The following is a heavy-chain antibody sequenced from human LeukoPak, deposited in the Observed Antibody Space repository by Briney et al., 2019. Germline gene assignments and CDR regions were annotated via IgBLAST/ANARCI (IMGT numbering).Heavy chain of an antibody. Sequence: PGGSLRLSCAASGFTFSSYAMSWVRQAPGKGLEWVSAISSSGGSTYYADSVKGRFTISRDNSKNTLYLQMNSLRAEDTAIYYCARGAMSAWFAPWGQGALVIVSS. CDR1: GFTFSSYA. CDR3: ARGAMSAWFAP. D-gene: IGHD2-2*01. J-gene: IGHJ5*02. CDR2: ISSSGGST. V-gene: IGHV3-23*01.